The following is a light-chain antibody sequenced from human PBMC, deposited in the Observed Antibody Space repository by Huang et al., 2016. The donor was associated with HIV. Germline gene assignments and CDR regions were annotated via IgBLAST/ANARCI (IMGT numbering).Light chain of an antibody. Sequence: EIVLTQSPVTLSLSPGERATLSCRASQSIGTCLAWYQQRVGLAPRLLIYDASNRATGIPARFSGSGSGTDFTLTISSLEPEDFAVYYCQYRANWGFGPGTKVDIK. V-gene: IGKV3-11*01. CDR1: QSIGTC. CDR2: DAS. CDR3: QYRANWG. J-gene: IGKJ3*01.